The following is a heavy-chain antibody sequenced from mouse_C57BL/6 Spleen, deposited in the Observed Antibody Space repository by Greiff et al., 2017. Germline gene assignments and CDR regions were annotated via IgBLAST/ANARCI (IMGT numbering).Heavy chain of an antibody. V-gene: IGHV1-58*01. CDR2: IYLGNGYT. CDR1: GYTFTSYG. CDR3: SRTAQATYFDY. J-gene: IGHJ2*01. D-gene: IGHD3-2*02. Sequence: EVKLQESGAELVRPGSSVKMSCKTSGYTFTSYGINWVKQRPGQGLEWIGYIYLGNGYTEYNEKFKGKATLTADTSYSTAYMQLSSLTSEDSAIYFCSRTAQATYFDYWGQGTTLTVSS.